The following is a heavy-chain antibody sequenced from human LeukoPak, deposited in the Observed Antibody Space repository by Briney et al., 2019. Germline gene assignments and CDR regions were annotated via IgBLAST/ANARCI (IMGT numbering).Heavy chain of an antibody. CDR2: MNYGGTS. D-gene: IGHD6-13*01. CDR1: GGSLSSSSTSY. Sequence: SETLSLTCTVSGGSLSSSSTSYWGWIRQPPGKGLEWIGSMNYGGTSHYNPSLKSRVTISVDTSKNQFSLKLSSVTAADTAVYYCARTTEAHSWRTRYYDYYMDVWGKGTTVTVSS. V-gene: IGHV4-39*07. J-gene: IGHJ6*03. CDR3: ARTTEAHSWRTRYYDYYMDV.